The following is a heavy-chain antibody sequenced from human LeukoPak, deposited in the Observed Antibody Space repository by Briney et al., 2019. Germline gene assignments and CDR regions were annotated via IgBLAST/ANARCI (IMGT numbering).Heavy chain of an antibody. J-gene: IGHJ4*02. Sequence: GGSLRLSCAASGFTFSSHTMNWVRQAPGKGLEWVSYISSTGDTIYYADSVKGRFTISRDNAKHSVYLQMNSLRAEDTAVYYCAKDITRYGGNAVDYWGQGTLVTVSS. CDR1: GFTFSSHT. CDR3: AKDITRYGGNAVDY. CDR2: ISSTGDTI. D-gene: IGHD4-23*01. V-gene: IGHV3-48*01.